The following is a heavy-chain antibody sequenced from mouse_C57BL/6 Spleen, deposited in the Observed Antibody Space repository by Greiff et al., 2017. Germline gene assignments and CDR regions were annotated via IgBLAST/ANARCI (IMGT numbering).Heavy chain of an antibody. Sequence: EVKLVESGGGLVQPKGSLKLSCAASGFSFNTYAMNWVRQAPGKGLEWVARIRSKSNNYATYYADSVKDRFTISRDDSESMLYLQMNNLKTEDTAMYYCVRSPIYGSYAMDYWGQGTSVTVSS. J-gene: IGHJ4*01. CDR1: GFSFNTYA. D-gene: IGHD1-1*01. CDR2: IRSKSNNYAT. V-gene: IGHV10-1*01. CDR3: VRSPIYGSYAMDY.